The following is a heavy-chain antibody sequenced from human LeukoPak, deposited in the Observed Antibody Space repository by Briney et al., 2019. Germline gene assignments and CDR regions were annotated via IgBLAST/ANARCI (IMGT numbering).Heavy chain of an antibody. Sequence: PGGSLRLSCTASGFTFSTYAMSWVRQAPGKGLEWVSAISGSGGSTYYADSVEGRFTISRDNSKKTLYLQMNSLRAEDTAVYYCAKDDVPSNWGALGLFDYWGQGTLVTVSS. CDR2: ISGSGGST. J-gene: IGHJ4*02. CDR3: AKDDVPSNWGALGLFDY. D-gene: IGHD7-27*01. V-gene: IGHV3-23*01. CDR1: GFTFSTYA.